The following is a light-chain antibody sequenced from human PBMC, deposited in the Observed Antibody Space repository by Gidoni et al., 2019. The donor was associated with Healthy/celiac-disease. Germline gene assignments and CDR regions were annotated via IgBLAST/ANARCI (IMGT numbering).Light chain of an antibody. Sequence: EIVMTQSPATLSVSPGERATLSCRASQSVSSNLAWYQQKQQLIYGASTRATGIPARFSGSGSGTEFTLTISSLQSEDFAVYYCQQYNNWWTFGQGTKVEIK. CDR2: GAS. J-gene: IGKJ1*01. V-gene: IGKV3-15*01. CDR3: QQYNNWWT. CDR1: QSVSSN.